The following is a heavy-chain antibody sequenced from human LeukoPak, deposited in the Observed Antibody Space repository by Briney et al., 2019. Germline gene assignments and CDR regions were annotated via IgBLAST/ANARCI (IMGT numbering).Heavy chain of an antibody. D-gene: IGHD1-20*01. CDR2: ISYDGSNK. Sequence: GGSLRLSCAASGFTFSSYAMHWVRQAQGKGLEWVAVISYDGSNKYYADSVKGRFTISRDNSKNTLSLQMNSLRPEDTAVYYCAKGAHGITGTRIAFDIWGQGTMVTVSS. J-gene: IGHJ3*02. CDR3: AKGAHGITGTRIAFDI. CDR1: GFTFSSYA. V-gene: IGHV3-30-3*01.